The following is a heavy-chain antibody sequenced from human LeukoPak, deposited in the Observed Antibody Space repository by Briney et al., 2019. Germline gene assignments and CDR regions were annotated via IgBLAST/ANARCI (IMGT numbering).Heavy chain of an antibody. CDR2: INPGNGDT. V-gene: IGHV1-3*01. J-gene: IGHJ6*02. CDR1: GYTFTNYA. Sequence: GASVKVSCKGSGYTFTNYAVHWVRQAPGQRLEWLGWINPGNGDTKYSQNFQDRVTVTSDTSAATAYVELNSLTSEDTAVYYCARERWHCRVNYYALDVWGQGTTVTVSS. D-gene: IGHD2-15*01. CDR3: ARERWHCRVNYYALDV.